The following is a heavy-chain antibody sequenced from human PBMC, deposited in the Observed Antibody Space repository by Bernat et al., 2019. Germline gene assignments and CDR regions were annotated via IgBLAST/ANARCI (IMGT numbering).Heavy chain of an antibody. D-gene: IGHD3-10*01. CDR1: GFTFSSYS. J-gene: IGHJ4*02. CDR2: ISGSDATI. V-gene: IGHV3-48*01. Sequence: EVQLVESGGGLVQPGGSLRLSCAASGFTFSSYSMNWVRQAPGKGLEWVAFISGSDATIHYADSVKGRFTISRDNGRNSLYLQVNSLRAEDTAVYYCVRRQLWFSDWGQGTLLTVSS. CDR3: VRRQLWFSD.